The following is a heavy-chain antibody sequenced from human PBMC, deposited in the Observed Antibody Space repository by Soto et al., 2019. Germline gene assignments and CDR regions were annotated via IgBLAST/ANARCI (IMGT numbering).Heavy chain of an antibody. CDR1: GGTFSDYA. CDR2: IVPRFGSP. J-gene: IGHJ6*02. Sequence: QVQLVQSGAEMRKPGSSLRVSCKASGGTFSDYAFSWVRQAPGQGLEWMGGIVPRFGSPNYAQKFGGSVTITADPSTSKVYMALSSLRFDDTAVSFCARDRIQLRLGKYSFNGMDVWGQGTTIFVSS. V-gene: IGHV1-69*01. D-gene: IGHD3-16*01. CDR3: ARDRIQLRLGKYSFNGMDV.